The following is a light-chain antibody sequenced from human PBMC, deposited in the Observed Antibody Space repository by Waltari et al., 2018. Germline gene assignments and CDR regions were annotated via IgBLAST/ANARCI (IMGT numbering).Light chain of an antibody. CDR3: QQGKSYPFT. CDR1: QGISSY. J-gene: IGKJ4*01. CDR2: YAN. V-gene: IGKV1-9*01. Sequence: DIQMSQSPSSLSASVGDRVTITCRASQGISSYLNWYQHRAGRAPNLLIYYANTLASGVPSRFSGSGSGTEFTLTIRNQQPEDFATYYCQQGKSYPFTFGGGTKVEIK.